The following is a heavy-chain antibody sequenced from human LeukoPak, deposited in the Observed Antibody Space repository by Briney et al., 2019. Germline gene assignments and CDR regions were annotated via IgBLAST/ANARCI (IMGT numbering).Heavy chain of an antibody. CDR2: IYYSGST. Sequence: SETLSLTCTVSGGSVSSGSYYWSWIRQPPGKGLEWIGYIYYSGSTNYNPSLKSRVTISVDTSKNQFSLKLSSVTAADTAVYYCASALSSGYYPTGYWGQGTLVTVSS. D-gene: IGHD3-22*01. CDR3: ASALSSGYYPTGY. J-gene: IGHJ4*02. CDR1: GGSVSSGSYY. V-gene: IGHV4-61*01.